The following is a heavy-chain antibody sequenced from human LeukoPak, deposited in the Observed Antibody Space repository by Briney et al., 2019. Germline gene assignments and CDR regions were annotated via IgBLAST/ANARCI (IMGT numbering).Heavy chain of an antibody. J-gene: IGHJ5*02. D-gene: IGHD3-3*01. CDR2: IYYSGST. CDR3: AAMGDDFWSGYFNWFDP. V-gene: IGHV4-59*01. CDR1: CSYISNFC. Sequence: WEILSLTRTVPCSYISNFCWSLVRQPSGEGVGGGGNIYYSGSTNYNPSLKCRVTISVDTSKNQFSLKLSSVTAADTAVYYCAAMGDDFWSGYFNWFDPWGQGTLVTVSS.